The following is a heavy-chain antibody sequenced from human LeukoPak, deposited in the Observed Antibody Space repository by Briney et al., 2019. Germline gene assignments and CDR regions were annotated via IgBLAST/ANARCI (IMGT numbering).Heavy chain of an antibody. CDR2: IYYSGST. CDR3: ARRGRGSWYWFDP. CDR1: GGSISSYY. D-gene: IGHD6-13*01. V-gene: IGHV4-59*08. J-gene: IGHJ5*02. Sequence: SETLSLTCTVSGGSISSYYWSWIRQPPGKGLEWIGYIYYSGSTNYNPSLKSRVTISVDTSKNRFSLKLSSVTAADTAVYYCARRGRGSWYWFDPWGQGTLVTVSS.